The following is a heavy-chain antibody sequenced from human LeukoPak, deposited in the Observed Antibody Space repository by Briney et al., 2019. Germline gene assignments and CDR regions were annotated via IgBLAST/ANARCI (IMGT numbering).Heavy chain of an antibody. D-gene: IGHD2-15*01. CDR2: INHSGST. V-gene: IGHV4-34*01. CDR3: ARGYCSGGSCYSESGGLDP. CDR1: GGSFSGYY. Sequence: SETLSLTCAVYGGSFSGYYWSWIRQPPGKGLEWIGEINHSGSTNYNPSLKSRVTISVDTSKNQFSLKLSSVTAADTAVYYCARGYCSGGSCYSESGGLDPWGQGTLVTVSS. J-gene: IGHJ5*02.